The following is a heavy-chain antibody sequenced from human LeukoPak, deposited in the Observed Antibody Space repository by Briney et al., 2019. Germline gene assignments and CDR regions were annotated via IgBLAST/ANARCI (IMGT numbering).Heavy chain of an antibody. V-gene: IGHV1-18*01. CDR1: GGTFSSYA. J-gene: IGHJ4*02. D-gene: IGHD2-2*03. CDR2: IRVYNGDT. CDR3: ATGYCSSTNCRIDY. Sequence: GASVKVSCKASGGTFSSYAISWVRQAPGQGLEWMGWIRVYNGDTNYAQKLQGRVTMTTDTSTSTAYMELRSLGSDDTAVYYCATGYCSSTNCRIDYWGQGTLVTVSS.